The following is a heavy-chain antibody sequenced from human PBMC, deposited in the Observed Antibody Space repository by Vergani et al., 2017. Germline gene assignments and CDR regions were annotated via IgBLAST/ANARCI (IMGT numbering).Heavy chain of an antibody. J-gene: IGHJ5*02. CDR1: GTSIRSSNYY. V-gene: IGHV4-39*01. D-gene: IGHD6-19*01. CDR2: IYYSGST. CDR3: AGHSTVGWLVKLVWMDP. Sequence: QLQLQESGPGLVKPSATLSLTCSVSGTSIRSSNYYWGWIRQPPGKGLEWIASIYYSGSTYYNPSLKSRVTISVDTSKNQFSLKLSSVTAADTAVYFCAGHSTVGWLVKLVWMDPWGQEIRVTVSS.